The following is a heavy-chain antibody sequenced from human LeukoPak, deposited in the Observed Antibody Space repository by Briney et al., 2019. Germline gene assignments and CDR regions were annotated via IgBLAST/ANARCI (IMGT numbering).Heavy chain of an antibody. J-gene: IGHJ6*02. D-gene: IGHD3-3*01. CDR3: ARDLTYYDFWSGYYSPRYYYYGMDV. Sequence: GGSLRLSCAASGFTFSSYAMHWVRQAPGKGLEWVAVISYDGSNKYYADSVKGRFTISRDNSKNTLYLQMNSLRAEDTAVYYCARDLTYYDFWSGYYSPRYYYYGMDVWGQGTTVAVSS. CDR1: GFTFSSYA. CDR2: ISYDGSNK. V-gene: IGHV3-30-3*01.